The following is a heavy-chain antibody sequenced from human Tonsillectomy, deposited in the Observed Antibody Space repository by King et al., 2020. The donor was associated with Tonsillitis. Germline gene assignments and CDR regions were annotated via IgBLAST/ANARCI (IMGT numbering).Heavy chain of an antibody. Sequence: VQLQESGPGLVKPSETLSLTCTVSGGSISSYYWSWIRQPPGKGLEWIGYIYYSGSTNYNPSLKSRVTISVDTSKNQFSLKLSSVTAADTAVYYCARFDSSGYLASSWYFDLWGRGTLVTVSS. CDR1: GGSISSYY. D-gene: IGHD3-22*01. CDR2: IYYSGST. CDR3: ARFDSSGYLASSWYFDL. V-gene: IGHV4-59*01. J-gene: IGHJ2*01.